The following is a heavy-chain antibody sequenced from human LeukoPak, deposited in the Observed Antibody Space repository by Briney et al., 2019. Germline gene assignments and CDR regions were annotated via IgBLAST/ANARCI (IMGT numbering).Heavy chain of an antibody. J-gene: IGHJ6*03. Sequence: ASVKVSCKASGYTFTGYYMHWVRQAPGQGLEWMGWINPNSGGTNYAQKFQGRVTMTRDTSISTAYMELSRLRSDDTAVYYCARAVAAISHYYYYMDVWGKGTTVTVSS. CDR2: INPNSGGT. V-gene: IGHV1-2*02. CDR3: ARAVAAISHYYYYMDV. D-gene: IGHD2-15*01. CDR1: GYTFTGYY.